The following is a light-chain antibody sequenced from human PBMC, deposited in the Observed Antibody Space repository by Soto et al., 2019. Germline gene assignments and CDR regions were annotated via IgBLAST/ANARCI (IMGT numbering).Light chain of an antibody. V-gene: IGLV1-44*01. CDR3: AAWDDSLNGYV. J-gene: IGLJ1*01. CDR1: SSNIGSNT. Sequence: QSVLTQPPSVSGTPGQRVTISWSGSSSNIGSNTVNWYQQRPGTAPKLLIYSNNQRPSGVPDRFSGSKSGTSASLAISGLQSEDEADYHCAAWDDSLNGYVFGTGTK. CDR2: SNN.